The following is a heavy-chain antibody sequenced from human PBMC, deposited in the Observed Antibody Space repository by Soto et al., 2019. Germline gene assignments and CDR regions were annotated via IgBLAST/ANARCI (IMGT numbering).Heavy chain of an antibody. Sequence: QVQLQESGPGLVKPSQTLSLTCPVSGGSISSGGYYWSWIRQHPGKGLEWIGYIYYSGSTYYNPSLKSRVTISVDTSKNQFSLKLSSVTAADTAVYYCARETESSGWFSDIWGQGTMVTVSS. CDR3: ARETESSGWFSDI. CDR2: IYYSGST. V-gene: IGHV4-31*03. D-gene: IGHD6-19*01. J-gene: IGHJ3*02. CDR1: GGSISSGGYY.